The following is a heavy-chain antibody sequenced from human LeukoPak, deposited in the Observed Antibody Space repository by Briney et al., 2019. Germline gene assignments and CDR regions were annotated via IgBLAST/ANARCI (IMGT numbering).Heavy chain of an antibody. CDR3: ARDQAVLRFLSYGMDV. CDR1: GFTFSSYA. D-gene: IGHD3-3*01. V-gene: IGHV3-23*01. CDR2: ISGSGGST. J-gene: IGHJ6*02. Sequence: GGSLRLSCAASGFTFSSYAMSWVRQAPGKGLEWVSAISGSGGSTYYADSVKGRFTISRDNSKNTLYLQMNSLRAEDTAVYYCARDQAVLRFLSYGMDVWGQGTTVTVSS.